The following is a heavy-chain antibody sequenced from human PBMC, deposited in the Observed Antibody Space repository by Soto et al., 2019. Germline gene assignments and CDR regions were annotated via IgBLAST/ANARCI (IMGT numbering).Heavy chain of an antibody. CDR3: AVVPAANGHYGMDV. CDR2: INSSSSTI. CDR1: GFTFSSYA. D-gene: IGHD2-2*01. J-gene: IGHJ6*02. Sequence: GGSLRLSCAASGFTFSSYAMHWVRQAPGKGLGKVSVINSSSSTIYYANSVKGRFTISRDNAKNSLYLQMNSLSAEVSAVYYCAVVPAANGHYGMDVWGQGTTVTVSS. V-gene: IGHV3-48*01.